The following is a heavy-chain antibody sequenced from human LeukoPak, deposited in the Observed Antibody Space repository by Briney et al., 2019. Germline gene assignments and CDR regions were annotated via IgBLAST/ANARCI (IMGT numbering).Heavy chain of an antibody. CDR1: GFTFSSYG. D-gene: IGHD5-18*01. J-gene: IGHJ5*02. CDR2: IWYDGSNK. V-gene: IGHV3-33*06. CDR3: AKDTQLEAAMENWFDP. Sequence: QPGRSLRLSCAASGFTFSSYGMHWVRQAPGKGLEWVAVIWYDGSNKYYADSVKGRFTISRDNSKNTLYLQMNSLRAEDTAVCYCAKDTQLEAAMENWFDPWGQGTLVTVSS.